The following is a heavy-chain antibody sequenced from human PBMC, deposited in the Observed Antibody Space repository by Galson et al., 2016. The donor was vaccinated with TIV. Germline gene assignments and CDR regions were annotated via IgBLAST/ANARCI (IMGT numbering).Heavy chain of an antibody. Sequence: SLRLSCAASGFTFSDAWMTWVRQTPGKGLEWVGRIKRKADGGTADYSAPVKDRFVISRDDSINTLYLQMNSLRTEDTAVYYCTTANVLGPTLFGYWAKGILVTVSS. CDR2: IKRKADGGTA. CDR3: TTANVLGPTLFGY. V-gene: IGHV3-15*01. CDR1: GFTFSDAW. D-gene: IGHD1-26*01. J-gene: IGHJ4*02.